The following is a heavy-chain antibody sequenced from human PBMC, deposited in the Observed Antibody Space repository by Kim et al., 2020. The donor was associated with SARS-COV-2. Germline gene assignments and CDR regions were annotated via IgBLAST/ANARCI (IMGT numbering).Heavy chain of an antibody. D-gene: IGHD3-10*01. Sequence: GGSLRLSCATSGFAFSDYCMSWVRQAPGKGLEWVSEIDCDGGGTCCGVGDAGSFKARFAIARGNPKKPLYLQRNDQTAEYSAMYYNTRGGAVW. CDR2: IDCDGGGT. J-gene: IGHJ3*01. V-gene: IGHV3-20*04. CDR3: TRGGAV. CDR1: GFAFSDYC.